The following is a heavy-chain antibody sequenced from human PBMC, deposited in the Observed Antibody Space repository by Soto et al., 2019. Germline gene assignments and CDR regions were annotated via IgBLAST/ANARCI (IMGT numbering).Heavy chain of an antibody. CDR3: AREGIMRALRY. CDR2: INHSGST. Sequence: ETLSLTCAVYGGSFSGYYWSWIRQPPGKGLGWIGEINHSGSTNYNPSLKSRVTISVDTSKNQFSLKLSSVTAADTAVYYCAREGIMRALRYWGQGTLVTVSS. J-gene: IGHJ4*02. V-gene: IGHV4-34*01. CDR1: GGSFSGYY. D-gene: IGHD3-10*01.